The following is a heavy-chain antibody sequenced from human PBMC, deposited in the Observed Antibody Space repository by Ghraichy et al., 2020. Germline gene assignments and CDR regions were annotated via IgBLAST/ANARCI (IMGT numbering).Heavy chain of an antibody. CDR3: ARGRPPQSGSYPDAFDI. Sequence: SETLSLTCTVYGGSFSNNYWTWIRQPPGKGLEWIAEINHVESTSYNPSLRSRVTVSVDTSKNQFSLRLTSVTAADTAVYYCARGRPPQSGSYPDAFDIWGQGTMITVSS. CDR2: INHVEST. J-gene: IGHJ3*02. V-gene: IGHV4-34*01. CDR1: GGSFSNNY. D-gene: IGHD1-26*01.